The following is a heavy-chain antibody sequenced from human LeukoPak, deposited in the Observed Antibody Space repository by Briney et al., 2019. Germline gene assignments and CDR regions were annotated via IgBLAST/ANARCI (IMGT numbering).Heavy chain of an antibody. D-gene: IGHD4-17*01. CDR3: ATQSYGLFAY. CDR2: ISPDASQK. Sequence: GGSLRLSCAASGLALKTSWMAWVRQGPGKGPEWVAVISPDASQKYYADSMKGRFTISRDNAKNSLYLQVDSLRVEDTSVYYCATQSYGLFAYWGQGTLVTVSS. CDR1: GLALKTSW. V-gene: IGHV3-7*01. J-gene: IGHJ4*02.